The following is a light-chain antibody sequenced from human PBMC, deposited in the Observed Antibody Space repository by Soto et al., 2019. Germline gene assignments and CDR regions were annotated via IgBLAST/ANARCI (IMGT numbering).Light chain of an antibody. Sequence: QSALTQPPSASGSPGQSVTISCTGTSRDVGGYDYVSWYQQHPGKAPKLMIYEVSKRPSGVPDRSSGSKSGNTASLTVSGLQAEDEADYYCSSYAGSNNHVVFGGGTKVTVL. CDR2: EVS. J-gene: IGLJ2*01. CDR1: SRDVGGYDY. CDR3: SSYAGSNNHVV. V-gene: IGLV2-8*01.